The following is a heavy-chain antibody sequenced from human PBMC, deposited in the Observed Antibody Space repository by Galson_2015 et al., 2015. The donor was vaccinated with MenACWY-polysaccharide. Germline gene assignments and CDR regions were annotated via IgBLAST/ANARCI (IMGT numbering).Heavy chain of an antibody. D-gene: IGHD2-8*01. CDR2: VKPSGGHP. V-gene: IGHV1-46*01. CDR1: EYTFTNYY. Sequence: SVKVSCKASEYTFTNYYIHWVRQAPGLGLEWMGVVKPSGGHPIQEQKFQGRVTMTSDTSTSTVYMEVRSLGSDDTAIYYCARAAYCTHYCYYYYYMDVWGKGTTVTVSS. CDR3: ARAAYCTHYCYYYYYMDV. J-gene: IGHJ6*03.